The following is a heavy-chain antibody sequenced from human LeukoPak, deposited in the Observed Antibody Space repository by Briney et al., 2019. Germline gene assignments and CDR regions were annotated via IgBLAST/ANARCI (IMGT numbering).Heavy chain of an antibody. CDR3: AREAYYYDSSGYYWDY. CDR1: GGSISSYY. V-gene: IGHV4-4*07. J-gene: IGHJ4*02. D-gene: IGHD3-22*01. CDR2: IYTSGST. Sequence: KPSETLSLTCTVSGGSISSYYWSWIRQPAGKGLEWIGRIYTSGSTNYNPSLNSRVTMSVDTSKNQFSLKLSSVTAADTAVYYCAREAYYYDSSGYYWDYWGQGTLVTVSS.